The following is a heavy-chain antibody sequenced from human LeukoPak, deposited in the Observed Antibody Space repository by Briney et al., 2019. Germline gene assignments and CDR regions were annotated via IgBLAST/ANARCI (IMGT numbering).Heavy chain of an antibody. J-gene: IGHJ3*02. CDR1: GFTFSSYS. V-gene: IGHV3-30*18. CDR2: ISYDGSNK. Sequence: GGSLRLSCAASGFTFSSYSMHWVRQAPGKGLEWVAVISYDGSNKYYADSVKGRFTISRGNSKNTLYLQMNSLRAEDTAVYYCAKCLYGSGHLDAFDIWGQGTMVTVSS. CDR3: AKCLYGSGHLDAFDI. D-gene: IGHD3-10*01.